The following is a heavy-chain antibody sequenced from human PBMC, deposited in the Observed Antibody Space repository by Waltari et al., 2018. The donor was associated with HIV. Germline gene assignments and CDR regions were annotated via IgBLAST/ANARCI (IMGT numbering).Heavy chain of an antibody. CDR3: ARGQYGPGSREDY. CDR2: INHSGRT. J-gene: IGHJ4*02. CDR1: GGSTSNYY. D-gene: IGHD3-10*01. V-gene: IGHV4-34*02. Sequence: QVQLQQWGTGLLKPSETLSLTCAVQGGSTSNYYWHWLRQPPGEGRDWIAEINHSGRTNYNPSLKSRLTISVDTSKTQFSVKLTSVTAADTAVYFCARGQYGPGSREDYCGQGTLVTVAS.